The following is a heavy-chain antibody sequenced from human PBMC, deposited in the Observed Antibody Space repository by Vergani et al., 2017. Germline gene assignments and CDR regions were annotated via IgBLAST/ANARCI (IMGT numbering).Heavy chain of an antibody. Sequence: QVQLVESGGGLVKPGGSLRLSCAASGFTFSDYYMSWIRQAPGKGLEWVSYISSSGSTIYYADSVKGRFTISRDNAKNSLYLKMNSLRAEDTAVYYCARESCSSTSCYNPYYYYGMDVWGQGTTVTVSS. CDR2: ISSSGSTI. D-gene: IGHD2-2*02. CDR3: ARESCSSTSCYNPYYYYGMDV. CDR1: GFTFSDYY. J-gene: IGHJ6*02. V-gene: IGHV3-11*01.